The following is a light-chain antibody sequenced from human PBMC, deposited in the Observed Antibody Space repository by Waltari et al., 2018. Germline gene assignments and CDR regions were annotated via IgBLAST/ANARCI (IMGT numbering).Light chain of an antibody. CDR2: WAS. V-gene: IGKV4-1*01. CDR1: QSILFTSNNKNY. CDR3: QQYYSTPYT. Sequence: DIMMTQSPVSLAVSLGERATINCKSSQSILFTSNNKNYLAWYQQRPGQPPKLLIYWASTRESGVPDRFSGSGSGTDFTLTISSLQTEDVAVYYCQQYYSTPYTFGQGTKLEI. J-gene: IGKJ2*01.